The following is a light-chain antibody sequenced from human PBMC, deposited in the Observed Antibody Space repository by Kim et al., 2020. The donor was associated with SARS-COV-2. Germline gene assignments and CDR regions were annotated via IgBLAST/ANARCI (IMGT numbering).Light chain of an antibody. J-gene: IGLJ1*01. CDR1: NSNIGMNT. CDR2: SDS. Sequence: QSVLTQPPSASGTPGQRVTISCAGSNSNIGMNTVNWYQQLPETAPKLLMYSDSQRPSGVPDRFSGSKSGTSASLAISGLLSEDEADYYCAVWDENLNAYVFGTGTKVTVL. V-gene: IGLV1-44*01. CDR3: AVWDENLNAYV.